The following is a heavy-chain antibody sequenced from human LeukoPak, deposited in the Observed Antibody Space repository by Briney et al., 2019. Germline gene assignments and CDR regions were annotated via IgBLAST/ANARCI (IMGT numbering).Heavy chain of an antibody. Sequence: GGSLRLSSAASGFTVSSNYISWVRQAPGKGLEWVSVIYSGGSTYYADSVKGRFTISRYNSKNTLYLQMNSLRAEDTAVYYCARGHDSSGYYYDWFDPWGQGTLVTVSS. J-gene: IGHJ5*02. CDR3: ARGHDSSGYYYDWFDP. V-gene: IGHV3-53*01. CDR1: GFTVSSNY. CDR2: IYSGGST. D-gene: IGHD3-22*01.